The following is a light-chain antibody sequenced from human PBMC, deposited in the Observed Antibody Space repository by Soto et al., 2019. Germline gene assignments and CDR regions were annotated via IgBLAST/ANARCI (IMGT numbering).Light chain of an antibody. Sequence: IVMTQSPATLSVSPGERATLSCRASQSVSSSYLAWYQQTPGQAPRLLIYGASTRATGIPVRFSGSASGTEFTLTISSLQSEDFTVYYCQQYNKWPLTFGQGTKVDIK. CDR3: QQYNKWPLT. V-gene: IGKV3-15*01. CDR1: QSVSSSY. CDR2: GAS. J-gene: IGKJ1*01.